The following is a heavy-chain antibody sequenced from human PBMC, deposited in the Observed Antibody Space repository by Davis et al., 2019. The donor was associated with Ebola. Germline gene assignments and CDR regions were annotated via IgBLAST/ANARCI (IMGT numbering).Heavy chain of an antibody. D-gene: IGHD1-7*01. V-gene: IGHV1-8*01. CDR1: GYPFTSPD. J-gene: IGHJ4*02. CDR3: ARNYNGLHY. CDR2: MNVNTGNT. Sequence: AASVKVSCKASGYPFTSPDIIWLRQASGQGLEWLGWMNVNTGNTVSAQKFQGRLTMTRDISISTAYMDLSSLASDDTAIYYCARNYNGLHYWGQGTLVTVSS.